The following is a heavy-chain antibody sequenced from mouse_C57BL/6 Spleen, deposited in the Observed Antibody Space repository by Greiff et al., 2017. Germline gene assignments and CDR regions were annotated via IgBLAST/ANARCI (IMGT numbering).Heavy chain of an antibody. Sequence: EVHLVESGPGLVKPSQSLSLTCSVTGYSITSGYYWNWIRQFPGNKLEWMGYISYDGSNNYNPSLKNRISITRDTSKNQFFLKLNSVTTEDTATYYCARDPGDYYAMDYWGQGTSVTVSS. CDR2: ISYDGSN. J-gene: IGHJ4*01. D-gene: IGHD4-1*01. V-gene: IGHV3-6*01. CDR1: GYSITSGYY. CDR3: ARDPGDYYAMDY.